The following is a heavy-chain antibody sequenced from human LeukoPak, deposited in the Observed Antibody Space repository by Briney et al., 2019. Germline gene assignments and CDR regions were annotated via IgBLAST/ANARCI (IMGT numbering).Heavy chain of an antibody. V-gene: IGHV4-34*01. D-gene: IGHD6-19*01. Sequence: PSETLSLTCAVYGGSFSGYYWSWIRQPPGKGLEWIGEINHSGSTNYNPSLKSRVTISVDTSKNQFSLKLSPVAAADTAVYYCARRDYSSGWPWYFDLWGRGTLVTVSS. CDR1: GGSFSGYY. J-gene: IGHJ2*01. CDR3: ARRDYSSGWPWYFDL. CDR2: INHSGST.